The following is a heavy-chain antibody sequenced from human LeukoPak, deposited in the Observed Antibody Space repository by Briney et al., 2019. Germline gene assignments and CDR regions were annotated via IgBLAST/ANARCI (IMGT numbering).Heavy chain of an antibody. CDR1: GGSFSGYY. V-gene: IGHV4-34*01. CDR3: ASTQRFWSGYYTGMGY. J-gene: IGHJ4*02. Sequence: SETLSLTCAVYGGSFSGYYWSWIRQPPGKGLGWIGEINHSGSTNYNPSLKSRVTISVDTSKNQFSLKLSSVTAADTAVYYCASTQRFWSGYYTGMGYWGQGTLVTVSS. CDR2: INHSGST. D-gene: IGHD3-3*01.